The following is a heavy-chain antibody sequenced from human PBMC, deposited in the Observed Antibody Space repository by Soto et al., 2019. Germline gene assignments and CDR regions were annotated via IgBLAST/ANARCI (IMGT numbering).Heavy chain of an antibody. D-gene: IGHD1-26*01. CDR2: IYWDDDK. J-gene: IGHJ4*02. Sequence: QITLKESGPPLVKPTQTLTLTCTFSGFSLSTSGVGVGWIRQPPGKALEWLALIYWDDDKRYSPSLKSRLTITKDTSKNQVVLTMTNMDPVDTATYYCALLVGATGRPAFDYWGQGTLVTVSS. CDR1: GFSLSTSGVG. CDR3: ALLVGATGRPAFDY. V-gene: IGHV2-5*02.